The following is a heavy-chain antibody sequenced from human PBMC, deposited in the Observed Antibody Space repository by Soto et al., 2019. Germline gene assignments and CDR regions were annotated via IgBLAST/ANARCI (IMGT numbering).Heavy chain of an antibody. CDR2: INPKFGDT. CDR1: GYTFSAYY. D-gene: IGHD3-10*01. V-gene: IGHV1-2*02. Sequence: QVQLVQSGAEVKEPGDSVRVSCEASGYTFSAYYIHWVRQAPGQGLEWMGWINPKFGDTTYAQDFQGRFTMTRDMSSSTVYMELSRLTSDDTAIYYCARNMDYYYGPGSGNGHGVWGQGTTVTVFS. CDR3: ARNMDYYYGPGSGNGHGV. J-gene: IGHJ6*02.